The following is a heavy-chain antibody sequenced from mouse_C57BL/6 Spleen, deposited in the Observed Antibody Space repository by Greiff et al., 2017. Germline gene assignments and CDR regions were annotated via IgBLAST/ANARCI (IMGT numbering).Heavy chain of an antibody. J-gene: IGHJ2*01. CDR1: GYTFTDYN. CDR3: ARSYYGSSGGFDY. Sequence: EVQLQQSGPELVKPGASVKMSCKASGYTFTDYNMHWVKQSHGKSLEWIGYINPNNGGTSYNQKFKGKATLTVNKSSSTAYMELRSLTSEDSAVYYCARSYYGSSGGFDYWGQGTTLTVSS. D-gene: IGHD1-1*01. V-gene: IGHV1-22*01. CDR2: INPNNGGT.